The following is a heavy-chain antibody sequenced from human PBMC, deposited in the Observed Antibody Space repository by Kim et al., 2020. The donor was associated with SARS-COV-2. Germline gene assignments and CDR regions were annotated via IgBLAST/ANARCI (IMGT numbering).Heavy chain of an antibody. CDR3: ARDLDSGGHNWFDP. CDR2: INPNSVGT. J-gene: IGHJ5*02. V-gene: IGHV1-2*04. Sequence: ASVKVSCEASGYTFTGYYMHWVRQAPGQGLEWMGWINPNSVGTNYAQKFQGWVTMTRDTSISTAYMELSRLRSDDTAVYYCARDLDSGGHNWFDPWGQGTLVTVSS. CDR1: GYTFTGYY. D-gene: IGHD1-26*01.